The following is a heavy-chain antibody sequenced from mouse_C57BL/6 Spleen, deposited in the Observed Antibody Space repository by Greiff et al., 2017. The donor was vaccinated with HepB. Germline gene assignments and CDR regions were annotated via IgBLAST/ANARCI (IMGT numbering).Heavy chain of an antibody. J-gene: IGHJ3*01. CDR2: ISYDGSN. CDR3: AREGYDGAY. Sequence: EVQLQESGPGLVKPSQSLSLTCSVTGYSITSGYYWNWIRQFPGNKLEWMGYISYDGSNNYNPSLKNRISITRDTSKNQFFLKLNSVTTEDTATYYCAREGYDGAYWGQGTLVTVSA. CDR1: GYSITSGYY. V-gene: IGHV3-6*01. D-gene: IGHD2-14*01.